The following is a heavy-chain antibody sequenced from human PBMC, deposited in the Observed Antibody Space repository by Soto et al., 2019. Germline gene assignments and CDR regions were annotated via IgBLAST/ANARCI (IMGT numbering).Heavy chain of an antibody. Sequence: PGGSLRLSCAASGFTFSTYAMSWVRQAPGKGLEWVSGVTGSGSSTYYADSVKGRFTISRDNSKNTLYLQMNSLRAEDTAVYYCAKEAFPSYCSSASCYVAYWGQGTLVTVSS. V-gene: IGHV3-23*01. D-gene: IGHD2-2*01. CDR2: VTGSGSST. CDR3: AKEAFPSYCSSASCYVAY. J-gene: IGHJ4*02. CDR1: GFTFSTYA.